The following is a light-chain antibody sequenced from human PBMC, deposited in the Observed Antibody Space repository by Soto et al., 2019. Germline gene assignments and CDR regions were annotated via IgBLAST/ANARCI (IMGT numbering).Light chain of an antibody. J-gene: IGLJ1*01. CDR3: SSFTSSNTYV. CDR1: RSDVGTYNR. V-gene: IGLV2-18*02. Sequence: SVLTQPPSVSRSPGQAVAISCTGTRSDVGTYNRVSWYQQPPGTAPKLMIYDVTNRPSGVPDRFSGSKSGNTASLTISGLQAEDEADYYCSSFTSSNTYVFGTGTKVTVL. CDR2: DVT.